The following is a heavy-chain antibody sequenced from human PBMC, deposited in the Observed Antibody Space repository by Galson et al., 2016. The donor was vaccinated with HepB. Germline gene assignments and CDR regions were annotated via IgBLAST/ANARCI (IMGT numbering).Heavy chain of an antibody. CDR3: GKDWGSLWESSGKGMDV. D-gene: IGHD3-10*01. Sequence: SLRLSCAASGFTFDDYTMHWVRHVPGKGLEWVALISWDGRSPDYADSVRGRFTISRDNRQNILYLQMNSLTTEDTALHYCGKDWGSLWESSGKGMDVWGQGTTVIVSS. V-gene: IGHV3-43*01. CDR2: ISWDGRSP. CDR1: GFTFDDYT. J-gene: IGHJ6*02.